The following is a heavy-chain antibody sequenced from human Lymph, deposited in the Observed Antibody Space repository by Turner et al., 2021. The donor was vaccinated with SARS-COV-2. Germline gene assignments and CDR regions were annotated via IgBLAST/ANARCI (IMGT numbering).Heavy chain of an antibody. J-gene: IGHJ4*02. CDR1: GFTFSYYW. Sequence: EVQLVESGGGLVQPGGSLRLSCAASGFTFSYYWMSWVRQAPGKGLEWVANIKQDGSEKYYVDSVKGRFTISRDNAENSLFLQMNSLRAEDTAVYYCARMGSSSWYFDYWGQGTLVTVSS. D-gene: IGHD1-26*01. V-gene: IGHV3-7*01. CDR2: IKQDGSEK. CDR3: ARMGSSSWYFDY.